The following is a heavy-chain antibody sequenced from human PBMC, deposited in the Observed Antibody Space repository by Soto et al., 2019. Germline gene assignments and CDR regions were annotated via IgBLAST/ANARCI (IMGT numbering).Heavy chain of an antibody. Sequence: QLQLQESGPGLVKPSETLSLTCSVSGGSINSDDSFWVWIRQPPGKGLEWIGSLYHGGGIFYNPSLNRRVTISLATSKTQIARGLTSVTASDTAVYYCASLLPVGATSWLDPCGQGALVTVSS. CDR2: LYHGGGI. CDR1: GGSINSDDSF. J-gene: IGHJ5*02. CDR3: ASLLPVGATSWLDP. D-gene: IGHD1-26*01. V-gene: IGHV4-39*01.